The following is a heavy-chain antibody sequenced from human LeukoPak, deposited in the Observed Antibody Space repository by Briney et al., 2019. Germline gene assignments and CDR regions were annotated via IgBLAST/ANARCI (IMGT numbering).Heavy chain of an antibody. CDR1: GFTFSSYG. D-gene: IGHD3-10*01. CDR3: AKDRYGSGSYFDY. CDR2: ISYDGSNK. Sequence: PGGSLRLSCAASGFTFSSYGMHWVRQAPGKGLEWVAVISYDGSNKYYADSVKDRFTISRDNSKNTLYLQMNSLRAEDTAVYYCAKDRYGSGSYFDYWGQGTLVTVSS. V-gene: IGHV3-30*18. J-gene: IGHJ4*02.